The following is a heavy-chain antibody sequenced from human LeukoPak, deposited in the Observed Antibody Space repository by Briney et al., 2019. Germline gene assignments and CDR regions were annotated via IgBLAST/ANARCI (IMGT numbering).Heavy chain of an antibody. CDR3: ARVPTTVTTFYAFDI. D-gene: IGHD4-17*01. CDR2: ISWNSGSI. CDR1: GFTFDDYA. J-gene: IGHJ3*02. V-gene: IGHV3-9*01. Sequence: GGSLRLSCAASGFTFDDYAMHWVRQAPGKGLEWVSGISWNSGSIGYADSVKGRFTISRDNSKNTLYLQMNSLRAEDTAVYYCARVPTTVTTFYAFDIWGQGTMVTVSS.